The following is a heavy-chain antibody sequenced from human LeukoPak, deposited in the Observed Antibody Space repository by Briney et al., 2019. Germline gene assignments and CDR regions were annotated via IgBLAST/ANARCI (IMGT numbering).Heavy chain of an antibody. CDR2: IYSDERT. CDR3: AREVMAKRRAFDI. CDR1: GFTASSNY. V-gene: IGHV3-53*04. D-gene: IGHD2-8*01. Sequence: WGSLRLSCAVSGFTASSNYMSWVRQAPRKGLEWGSVIYSDERTYYADSVKGRFTISRHTSKKTLYLQMNSLGAEDTAVYYCAREVMAKRRAFDIWGQGTVVTVSS. J-gene: IGHJ3*02.